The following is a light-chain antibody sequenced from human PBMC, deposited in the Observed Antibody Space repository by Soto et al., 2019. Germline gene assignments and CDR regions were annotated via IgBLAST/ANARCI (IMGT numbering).Light chain of an antibody. CDR1: SSDVGGYNY. CDR3: SSYAGSNIHYV. Sequence: QSVRTQPPSASGSPGQSVTISCTGTSSDVGGYNYVSWYQQHPGKAPKLMIYEVSKRPSGVPERFSGSKSGNTASLTVSGLQAEDEADYYCSSYAGSNIHYVFGTGTKVTVL. J-gene: IGLJ1*01. V-gene: IGLV2-8*01. CDR2: EVS.